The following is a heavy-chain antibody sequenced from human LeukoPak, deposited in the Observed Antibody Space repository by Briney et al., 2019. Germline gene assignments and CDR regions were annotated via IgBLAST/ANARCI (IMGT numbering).Heavy chain of an antibody. CDR3: ARSYYDILTGYYTAY. CDR1: GYSISSGYY. Sequence: SETLSLTCTVSGYSISSGYYWGWIRQPPGKGLEWIGSINHVGSTYYNPSLSLKSRVTISVDTSKNQFSLKLSSVTAADTAVYYCARSYYDILTGYYTAYWGQRTLVTVSS. D-gene: IGHD3-9*01. J-gene: IGHJ4*02. CDR2: INHVGST. V-gene: IGHV4-38-2*02.